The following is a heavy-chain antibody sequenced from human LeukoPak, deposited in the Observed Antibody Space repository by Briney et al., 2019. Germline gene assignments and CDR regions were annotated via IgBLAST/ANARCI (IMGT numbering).Heavy chain of an antibody. CDR2: INPNSGGT. J-gene: IGHJ4*02. Sequence: ASVKVSCKASGYTFTGYYMHWVRQAPGQGLEWMGWINPNSGGTNYAQKFQGRVTMTRGTSISTAYMELSRLRSDDTAVYYCTRGSSGYYYYFDYWGQGTLVTVSS. CDR1: GYTFTGYY. CDR3: TRGSSGYYYYFDY. D-gene: IGHD3-22*01. V-gene: IGHV1-2*02.